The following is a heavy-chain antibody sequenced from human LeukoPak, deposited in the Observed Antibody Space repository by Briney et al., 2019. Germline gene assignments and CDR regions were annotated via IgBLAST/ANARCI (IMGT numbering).Heavy chain of an antibody. Sequence: SETLSLTCTVSGGSISSSSYYWGWIRQPPGQGLEWIGSIYYSGSTYYNPSLNSRVTISVDTSKNQFSLKLSSVTAADTAVYYCARIASNAFDIWGQGTMVTVSS. J-gene: IGHJ3*02. V-gene: IGHV4-39*07. CDR1: GGSISSSSYY. CDR3: ARIASNAFDI. CDR2: IYYSGST. D-gene: IGHD2-21*01.